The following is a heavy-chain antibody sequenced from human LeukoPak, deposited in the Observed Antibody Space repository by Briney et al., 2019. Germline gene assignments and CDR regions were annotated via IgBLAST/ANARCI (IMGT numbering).Heavy chain of an antibody. J-gene: IGHJ4*02. V-gene: IGHV4-30-4*08. D-gene: IGHD3-16*02. CDR3: ARVVAISDYVWGSYRFDH. CDR1: GGSISSGDYY. CDR2: IYYSGST. Sequence: SETLSLTCTVSGGSISSGDYYWSWIRQPPGKGLEWIGYIYYSGSTYYNPSLKSRVTISVDTSKNQFSLKLSSVTAADTAVYYCARVVAISDYVWGSYRFDHWGQGTLVTVSS.